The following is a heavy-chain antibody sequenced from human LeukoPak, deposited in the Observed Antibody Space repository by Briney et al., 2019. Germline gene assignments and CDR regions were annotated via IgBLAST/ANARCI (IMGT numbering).Heavy chain of an antibody. D-gene: IGHD3-22*01. Sequence: GGSLRLSCAASGFTFSTYAMTWVRQAPGKGLEWVSYISSSGSTIYYADSVKGRFTISRDNAKNSLYLQMNSLRAEDTAVYYCARGASSGYYQGYWGQGTLVTVSS. J-gene: IGHJ4*02. CDR2: ISSSGSTI. V-gene: IGHV3-48*03. CDR1: GFTFSTYA. CDR3: ARGASSGYYQGY.